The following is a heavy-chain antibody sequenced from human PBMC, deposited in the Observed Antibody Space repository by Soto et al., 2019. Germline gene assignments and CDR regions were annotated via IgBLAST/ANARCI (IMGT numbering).Heavy chain of an antibody. V-gene: IGHV4-30-4*01. D-gene: IGHD4-17*01. CDR3: ARDHSLYGDSWYFDL. J-gene: IGHJ2*01. CDR2: IYHSGST. Sequence: QVQLQESGPGLVKPSQTLFLTCTVSGGSISSGDYYWSWGRQPPGKGLEWIGYIYHSGSTYYNQSIKSRVSMSVDKYKNQFYLTLSAVTAADTAVYYCARDHSLYGDSWYFDLWGRGTLVTVSS. CDR1: GGSISSGDYY.